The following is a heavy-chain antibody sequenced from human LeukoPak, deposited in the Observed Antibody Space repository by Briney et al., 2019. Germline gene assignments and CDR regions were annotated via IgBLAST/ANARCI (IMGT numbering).Heavy chain of an antibody. V-gene: IGHV1-2*02. D-gene: IGHD3-3*01. Sequence: ASVKVPCKASGYTFTGYYMHWVRQAPGQGLEWMGWINPNSGGTNYAQKFQGRVTMTRDTSISTAYMELSRLRSDDTAVYYCARRRLRFLEWLPDYWGQGTLVTVSS. J-gene: IGHJ4*02. CDR1: GYTFTGYY. CDR2: INPNSGGT. CDR3: ARRRLRFLEWLPDY.